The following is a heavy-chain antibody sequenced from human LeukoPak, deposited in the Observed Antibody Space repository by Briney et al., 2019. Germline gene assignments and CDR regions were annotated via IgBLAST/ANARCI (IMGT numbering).Heavy chain of an antibody. D-gene: IGHD5-18*01. CDR3: ARGASAMDNFDY. CDR2: IYYSGGT. V-gene: IGHV4-59*01. Sequence: SETLSLTCTVSGGSISSYYWSWIRQPPGKGLEWIGYIYYSGGTNYNPSLKSRVTISVDTSKNQFSLKLSSVTAADTAVYYCARGASAMDNFDYWGQGTLVTVSS. J-gene: IGHJ4*02. CDR1: GGSISSYY.